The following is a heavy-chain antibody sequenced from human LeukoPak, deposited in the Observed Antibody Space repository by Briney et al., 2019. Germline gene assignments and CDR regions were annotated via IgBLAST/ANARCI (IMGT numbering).Heavy chain of an antibody. Sequence: GGSLRLSCAASGFTFSSYDMHWVRQATGKGLEWVSAIGTAGDTYYPGSVKGRFTISRENAKNSLYLQMNSLRAGDTAVYYCASAYARWFGDLYYGMDVWGQGTTVTVSS. J-gene: IGHJ6*02. CDR2: IGTAGDT. CDR3: ASAYARWFGDLYYGMDV. V-gene: IGHV3-13*01. D-gene: IGHD3-10*01. CDR1: GFTFSSYD.